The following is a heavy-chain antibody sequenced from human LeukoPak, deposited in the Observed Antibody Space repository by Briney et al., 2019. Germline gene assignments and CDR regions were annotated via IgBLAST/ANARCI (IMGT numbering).Heavy chain of an antibody. CDR1: GFTFSSYS. CDR2: ISSSSSTI. D-gene: IGHD2/OR15-2a*01. Sequence: GGSLRLSCAASGFTFSSYSMNWVRQAPGKGLEWVSHISSSSSTIYYADSVKGRFTISRDNAKNSLYLQMNSLRAEDTAVYYCASHLFRRYYYGMDVWGQGTTVTVSS. CDR3: ASHLFRRYYYGMDV. J-gene: IGHJ6*02. V-gene: IGHV3-48*01.